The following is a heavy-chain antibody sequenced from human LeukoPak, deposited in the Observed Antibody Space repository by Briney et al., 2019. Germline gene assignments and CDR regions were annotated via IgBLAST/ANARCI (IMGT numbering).Heavy chain of an antibody. CDR2: IYYSGST. CDR1: GGSISSSSYS. CDR3: AREEYGSGSYYNPENNWFDP. V-gene: IGHV4-39*01. J-gene: IGHJ5*02. Sequence: SQTLSLTCAVSGGSISSSSYSWGWIRQPPGKGLEWIGSIYYSGSTYYNPSLKSRVTISVDTSKNQFSLKLSSVTAADTAVYYCAREEYGSGSYYNPENNWFDPWGQGTLVTVSS. D-gene: IGHD3-10*01.